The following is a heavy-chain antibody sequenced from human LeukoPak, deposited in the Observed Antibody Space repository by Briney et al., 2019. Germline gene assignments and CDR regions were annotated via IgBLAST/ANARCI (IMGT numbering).Heavy chain of an antibody. CDR3: ATLYCSGGSCYEHRGY. CDR1: GGSISSSSYY. D-gene: IGHD2-15*01. V-gene: IGHV4-39*01. CDR2: IYYSGST. J-gene: IGHJ4*02. Sequence: SETLSLTCTVSGGSISSSSYYWGWIRQPPGKGLEWIGSIYYSGSTYYNPSLKSRVTISVDTSKNQFSLKLSSVTAADTAVYYCATLYCSGGSCYEHRGYWGQGTLVTVSS.